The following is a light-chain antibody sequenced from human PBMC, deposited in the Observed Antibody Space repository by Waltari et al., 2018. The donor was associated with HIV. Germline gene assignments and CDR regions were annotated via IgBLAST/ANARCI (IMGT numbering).Light chain of an antibody. Sequence: QSALTQPASVSGSPGQSITISCTGTRNDIGSYNLVSWYQQYPGKAPQLLIFDVSRRPPGISNRFSGSKSANTASLTISGLQLEDEANYYCCSYAGKSTYVFGTGTEITVL. CDR3: CSYAGKSTYV. V-gene: IGLV2-23*02. CDR1: RNDIGSYNL. J-gene: IGLJ1*01. CDR2: DVS.